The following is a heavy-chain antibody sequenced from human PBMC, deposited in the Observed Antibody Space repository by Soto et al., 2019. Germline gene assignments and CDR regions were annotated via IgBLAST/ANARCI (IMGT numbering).Heavy chain of an antibody. V-gene: IGHV3-64D*06. CDR1: GFTFSNYA. CDR2: ITSDGDST. CDR3: VKGNQLLRYYFEF. J-gene: IGHJ4*01. Sequence: VGSLRLSCSVSGFTFSNYAMHWVRQAPGKGLEYVSGITSDGDSTWHADSVKDRFTISRDNSKNTLFLQMSSLRVEDTAIYFCVKGNQLLRYYFEFWGPGTLVTVSS. D-gene: IGHD2-15*01.